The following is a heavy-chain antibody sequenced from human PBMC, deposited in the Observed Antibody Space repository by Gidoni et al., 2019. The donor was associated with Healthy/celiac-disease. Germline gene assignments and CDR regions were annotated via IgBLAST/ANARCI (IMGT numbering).Heavy chain of an antibody. CDR2: ISYDGSNK. D-gene: IGHD5-18*01. V-gene: IGHV3-30-3*01. Sequence: QVQLVESGGGVVQPGRSLRLSCAASGFTLSSDAMHWVRQAPGKGLEWVAVISYDGSNKYYADSVKGRFTISRDNSKNTLYLQMNSLRAEDTAVYYCARDWQLWPGRDYGMDVWGQGTTVTVSS. CDR1: GFTLSSDA. J-gene: IGHJ6*02. CDR3: ARDWQLWPGRDYGMDV.